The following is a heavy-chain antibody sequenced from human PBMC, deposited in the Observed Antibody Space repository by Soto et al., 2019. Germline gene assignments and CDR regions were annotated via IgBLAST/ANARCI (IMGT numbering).Heavy chain of an antibody. Sequence: GGSLRLSCAASGFTFSSYGMHWVRQAPGKGLEGVAVIWYDGSNKYYADSVKGRFTISRDNSKNTLYLQMNSLRAEDTAVYYCARTLRSSSLDYWGQGTLVTVS. CDR2: IWYDGSNK. CDR1: GFTFSSYG. CDR3: ARTLRSSSLDY. V-gene: IGHV3-33*01. J-gene: IGHJ4*02. D-gene: IGHD6-6*01.